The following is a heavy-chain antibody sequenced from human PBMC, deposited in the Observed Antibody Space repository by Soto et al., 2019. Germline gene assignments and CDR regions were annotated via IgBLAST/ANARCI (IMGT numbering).Heavy chain of an antibody. CDR3: ARAYYDSSGFYYASDS. CDR2: IWDDGINK. V-gene: IGHV3-33*01. D-gene: IGHD3-22*01. Sequence: PGGSLRLSCAASGFSFSSFGMHWVRQAPGEGLEWVAVIWDDGINKYYADSVKGRFTISRDNSKNTLYLQMTSLRAEDTAVYYCARAYYDSSGFYYASDSWGQGTLVTVSS. J-gene: IGHJ4*02. CDR1: GFSFSSFG.